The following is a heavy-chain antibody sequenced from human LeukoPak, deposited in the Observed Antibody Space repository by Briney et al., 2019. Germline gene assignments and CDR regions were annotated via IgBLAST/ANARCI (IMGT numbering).Heavy chain of an antibody. CDR3: ARVGSSGPHNWFDS. J-gene: IGHJ5*01. V-gene: IGHV4-38-2*01. Sequence: SETLSLTCAVSGYSISNGYFWGWIRQPPGKRLEYIGSIYLSGITDYNPSLKSRVTISVDTSKNQFSLKLSSVTAADTAVYYCARVGSSGPHNWFDSWGQGTLVTVSS. D-gene: IGHD3-22*01. CDR2: IYLSGIT. CDR1: GYSISNGYF.